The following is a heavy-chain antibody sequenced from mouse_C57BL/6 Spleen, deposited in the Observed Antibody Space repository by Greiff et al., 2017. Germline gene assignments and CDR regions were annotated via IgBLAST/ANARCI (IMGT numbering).Heavy chain of an antibody. V-gene: IGHV1-42*01. Sequence: EVQLQESGPELVKPGASVTISCKASGYSFTGYYMNWVKQSPEKSLEWIGEINPSTGGTTYNQKFKAKATLTVDKSSSTAYMQLKSLTSEDSAVYYCARDGSSSWFAYWGQGTLVTVSA. J-gene: IGHJ3*01. CDR3: ARDGSSSWFAY. CDR1: GYSFTGYY. CDR2: INPSTGGT. D-gene: IGHD1-1*01.